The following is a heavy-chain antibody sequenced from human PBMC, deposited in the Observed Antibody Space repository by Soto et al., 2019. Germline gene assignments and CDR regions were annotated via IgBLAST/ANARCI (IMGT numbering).Heavy chain of an antibody. CDR1: GFTFSSYA. CDR3: ARGSTDSYPGSRIFYF. V-gene: IGHV3-23*01. Sequence: GGSLRLSCAASGFTFSSYAMSWVRQAPGKGLEWVSAISGSGGSTYYADSVKGRFTISRDNSKNTLYLQMSSLRAEDSAVYYCARGSTDSYPGSRIFYFWGRGTLVTVSS. CDR2: ISGSGGST. D-gene: IGHD3-10*01. J-gene: IGHJ4*02.